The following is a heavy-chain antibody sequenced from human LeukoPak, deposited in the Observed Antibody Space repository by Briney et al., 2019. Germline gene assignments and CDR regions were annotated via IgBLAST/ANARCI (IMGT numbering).Heavy chain of an antibody. J-gene: IGHJ4*02. Sequence: SETLSLTCTVSGGSISSYYWSWIRQPAGKGLEWIWRIYTSGSTNYNPSLKSRVTMSVDTSKNQFSLKLSSVTAADTAVYYCARELDYDFWSGQYYFDYWGQGTLVTISS. D-gene: IGHD3-3*01. CDR1: GGSISSYY. V-gene: IGHV4-4*07. CDR2: IYTSGST. CDR3: ARELDYDFWSGQYYFDY.